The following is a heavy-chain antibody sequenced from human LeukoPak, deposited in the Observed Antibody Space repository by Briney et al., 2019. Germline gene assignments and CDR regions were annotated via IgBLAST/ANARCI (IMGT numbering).Heavy chain of an antibody. V-gene: IGHV1-2*02. CDR1: GYTFTDYY. D-gene: IGHD2-15*01. CDR3: AGEYCSGDNCRQGFDY. Sequence: GASVRLSCKASGYTFTDYYMHWLRQAPGQGLEWMGWLNPNSGDTNHAQIFQGRVTLTRDTSTSTAYMELSSLRSDDSAVYYCAGEYCSGDNCRQGFDYWGQGTLVTVSS. CDR2: LNPNSGDT. J-gene: IGHJ4*02.